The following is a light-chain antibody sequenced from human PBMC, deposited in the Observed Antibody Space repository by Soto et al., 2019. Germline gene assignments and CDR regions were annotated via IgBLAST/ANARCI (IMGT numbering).Light chain of an antibody. J-gene: IGKJ4*01. CDR1: LIVNRY. CDR3: QQRSNWPPLT. CDR2: YAS. V-gene: IGKV3-11*01. Sequence: EIGLTQNTATLSLSPGERASLSCRVSLIVNRYLSWYQQQPGQAPSLLIYYASNRAAGTPARFSGSGSWTDFTLTISSLEPEDFAVYYCQQRSNWPPLTFGGGTKVDI.